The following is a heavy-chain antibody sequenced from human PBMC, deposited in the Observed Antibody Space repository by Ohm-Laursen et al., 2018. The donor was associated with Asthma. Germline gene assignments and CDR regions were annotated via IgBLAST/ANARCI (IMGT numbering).Heavy chain of an antibody. CDR2: ISTASSFI. D-gene: IGHD3-3*01. J-gene: IGHJ4*02. V-gene: IGHV3-21*01. CDR1: GYTFSRYS. CDR3: ARSPHYDFWSGYYFDY. Sequence: SLRLSCAASGYTFSRYSIHWVRQIPGKGLEWVASISTASSFIYYADSVRGRFTTSRDNARNSVYLQMNSLRAEDTAVYYCARSPHYDFWSGYYFDYWGQGTLVTVSS.